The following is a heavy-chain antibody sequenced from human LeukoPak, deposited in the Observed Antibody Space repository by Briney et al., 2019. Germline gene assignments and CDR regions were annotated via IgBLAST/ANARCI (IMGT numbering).Heavy chain of an antibody. V-gene: IGHV1-8*01. Sequence: GASVKVSCRASGYSFTSYDINWVRQATGQGLEWVGLMNPDTGNTGYAQKFQGRVTMTRSTSLRTAYMELSSLRSEGTAVYYCARVRSGYWAFDIWGQGTMVTVSS. J-gene: IGHJ3*02. D-gene: IGHD3-3*01. CDR1: GYSFTSYD. CDR2: MNPDTGNT. CDR3: ARVRSGYWAFDI.